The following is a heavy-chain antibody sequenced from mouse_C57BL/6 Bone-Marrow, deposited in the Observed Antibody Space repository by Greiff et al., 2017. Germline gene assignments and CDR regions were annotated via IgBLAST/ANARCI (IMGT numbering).Heavy chain of an antibody. V-gene: IGHV1-19*01. Sequence: EVQLQQSGPVLVKPGASVKMSCKASGYTFTDYYMNWVKQSHGKSLEWIGVINPYNGGTSYNQKFKGKATLTVDKSSSTAYMELNSLTSEDSAVYYCARDDWYFDVWGTGTTVTVSS. CDR2: INPYNGGT. CDR1: GYTFTDYY. CDR3: ARDDWYFDV. J-gene: IGHJ1*03.